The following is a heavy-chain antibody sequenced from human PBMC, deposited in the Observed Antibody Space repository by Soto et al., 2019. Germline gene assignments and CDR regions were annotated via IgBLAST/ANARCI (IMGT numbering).Heavy chain of an antibody. CDR1: GFTFSSYA. J-gene: IGHJ4*02. D-gene: IGHD6-13*01. V-gene: IGHV3-30-3*01. Sequence: QVQLVESGGGVVQPGRSLRLSCAASGFTFSSYAMHWVRQAPGKGLEWVAVISYDGSNKYYADSVKGRFTISRDNSKNTLYLQMNSLRAEDTAVYYCARERSRYSSGAAARPFDYWGQGTLVTVSS. CDR3: ARERSRYSSGAAARPFDY. CDR2: ISYDGSNK.